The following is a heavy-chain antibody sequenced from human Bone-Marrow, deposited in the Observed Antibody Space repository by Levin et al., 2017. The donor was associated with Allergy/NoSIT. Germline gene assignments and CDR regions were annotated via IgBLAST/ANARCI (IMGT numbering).Heavy chain of an antibody. CDR3: AGYDTSAYHSPFDY. CDR2: ISGSGGNT. J-gene: IGHJ4*02. CDR1: FFLFLPSS. D-gene: IGHD3-22*01. V-gene: IGHV3-23*01. Sequence: SLLLSFSSSFFLFLPSSLNWVRQAPGKGLEWVSQISGSGGNTHYADSVKGRFTFSLSHSKNTLYLQMNSLRAEDTAVYYCAGYDTSAYHSPFDYWGQGTLVTFSS.